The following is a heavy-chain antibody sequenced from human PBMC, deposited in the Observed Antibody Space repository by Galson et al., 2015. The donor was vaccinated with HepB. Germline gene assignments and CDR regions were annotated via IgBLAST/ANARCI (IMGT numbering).Heavy chain of an antibody. V-gene: IGHV3-48*01. CDR2: INSRGNKT. CDR3: ARDHPHSGCDY. J-gene: IGHJ4*02. CDR1: GFTFSNYS. D-gene: IGHD3-10*01. Sequence: SLRLSCAGSGFTFSNYSMNWVRQAPGKGLEWVSYINSRGNKTFYAESVKGRFTISRDNARNSLYLQMNSLRAEDTAVYYCARDHPHSGCDYWGQGTLVTVSS.